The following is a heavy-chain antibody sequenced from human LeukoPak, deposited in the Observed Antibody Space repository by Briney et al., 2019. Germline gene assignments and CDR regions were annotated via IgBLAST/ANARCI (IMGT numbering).Heavy chain of an antibody. CDR2: ISSSGSTI. CDR1: GFTFSSYE. D-gene: IGHD1-26*01. CDR3: ARPPAGSYSREDH. J-gene: IGHJ4*02. Sequence: PGGSLRLSCAASGFTFSSYEMNWVRQAPGKGLEWVSYISSSGSTIYYADSVKGRFTISRDNAKNSLYLQMNSLRAEDTAVYYCARPPAGSYSREDHWGQGTLVTVSP. V-gene: IGHV3-48*03.